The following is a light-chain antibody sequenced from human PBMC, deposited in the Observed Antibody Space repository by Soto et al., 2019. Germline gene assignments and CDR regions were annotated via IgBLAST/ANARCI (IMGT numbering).Light chain of an antibody. CDR3: QHYGASPWT. V-gene: IGKV3-20*01. Sequence: EIVLTQSPGTLSLPPGERATLSCRASQTVYNGYLAWYQQKPGQAPRLLIYGASSRATGISDRFSGSGSGTDLTITISRLEPEDFEVYYCQHYGASPWTFGQGTKVDIK. CDR1: QTVYNGY. J-gene: IGKJ1*01. CDR2: GAS.